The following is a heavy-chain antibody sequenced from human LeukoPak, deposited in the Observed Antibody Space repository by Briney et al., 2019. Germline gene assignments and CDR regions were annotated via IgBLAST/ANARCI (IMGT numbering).Heavy chain of an antibody. CDR1: GFTFSSYS. D-gene: IGHD3-3*01. CDR3: ARGRAGRFLEWYTYYYYYYGMDV. J-gene: IGHJ6*02. Sequence: PGGSLRLSCAASGFTFSSYSMNWVRQAPGKGLEWVSSISSSSSYIYYADSVKGRFTISRDNAKNSLYLQMNSLRAEDTAVYYCARGRAGRFLEWYTYYYYYYGMDVWGQGTTVTVSS. V-gene: IGHV3-21*01. CDR2: ISSSSSYI.